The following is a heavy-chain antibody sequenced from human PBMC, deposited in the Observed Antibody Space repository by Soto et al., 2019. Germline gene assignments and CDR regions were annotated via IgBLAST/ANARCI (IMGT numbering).Heavy chain of an antibody. J-gene: IGHJ4*02. D-gene: IGHD3-10*01. CDR2: IYSGGYT. CDR1: GFTVSNNY. Sequence: EVQLVESGGGLIQPGGSLRLSCAVSGFTVSNNYMSWVRQAPGKGLEGVSVIYSGGYTAYGDSVKGRFTISRDNSKNTYSLQKKSRGADAPAVYYGATERGGGGYWGQGTQVTVSS. CDR3: ATERGGGGY. V-gene: IGHV3-53*01.